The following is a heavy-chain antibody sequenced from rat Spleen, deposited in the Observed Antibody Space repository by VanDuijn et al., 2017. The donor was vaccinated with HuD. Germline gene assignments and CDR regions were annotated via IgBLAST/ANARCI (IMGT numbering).Heavy chain of an antibody. Sequence: QVQLKESGPGLVQPSQTLSLTCTVSGFSLTSYNVHWVRQPTGKGLEWMGVIWTGGTTDYSSALKSRLSISRDTSRSQVFLKMNSLQTEDTATYYCARDEQLHYYVMDAWGQGTSVTVSS. D-gene: IGHD1-10*01. V-gene: IGHV2-30*01. CDR1: GFSLTSYN. CDR3: ARDEQLHYYVMDA. CDR2: IWTGGTT. J-gene: IGHJ4*01.